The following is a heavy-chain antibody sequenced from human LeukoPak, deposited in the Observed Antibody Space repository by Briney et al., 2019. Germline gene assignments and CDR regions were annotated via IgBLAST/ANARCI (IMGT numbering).Heavy chain of an antibody. CDR3: ARGSVGRGTTQSSFDY. V-gene: IGHV1-69*04. CDR1: GYTFTGYY. D-gene: IGHD2-15*01. CDR2: IIPILGIA. J-gene: IGHJ4*02. Sequence: SVKVSCKASGYTFTGYYMHWVRQAPGQGLEWMGRIIPILGIANYAQKFQGRVTITADKSTSTAYMELSSLRSEDTAVYYCARGSVGRGTTQSSFDYWGQGTLVTVSS.